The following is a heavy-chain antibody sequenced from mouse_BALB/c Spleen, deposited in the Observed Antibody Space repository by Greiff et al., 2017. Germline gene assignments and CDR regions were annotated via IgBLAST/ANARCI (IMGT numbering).Heavy chain of an antibody. Sequence: EVKLMESGGGLVQPGGSRKLSCAASGFTFSSFGMHWVRQAPEKGLEWVAYISSGSSTIYYADTVKGRFTISRDNPKNTLFLQMTSLRSEDTAMYYCARSDYAFDYWGQGTTLTVSS. V-gene: IGHV5-17*02. CDR2: ISSGSSTI. D-gene: IGHD2-4*01. CDR1: GFTFSSFG. J-gene: IGHJ2*01. CDR3: ARSDYAFDY.